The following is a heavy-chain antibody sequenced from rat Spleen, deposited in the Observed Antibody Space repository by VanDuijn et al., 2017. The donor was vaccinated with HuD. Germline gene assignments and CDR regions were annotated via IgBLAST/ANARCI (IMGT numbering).Heavy chain of an antibody. CDR3: ARSDGVHYYLPFVD. J-gene: IGHJ3*01. V-gene: IGHV5-25*01. CDR1: GFTFSNYD. Sequence: EVQLVESGGGLVQPGRSMRLSCAASGFTFSNYDMAWVRQAPTKGLEWVATISSEGRSSYYRDSVKGRFTISRDSAKSTLYLQMDSLRSEDTATYYCARSDGVHYYLPFVDWGQGTLVTVSS. D-gene: IGHD1-12*02. CDR2: ISSEGRSS.